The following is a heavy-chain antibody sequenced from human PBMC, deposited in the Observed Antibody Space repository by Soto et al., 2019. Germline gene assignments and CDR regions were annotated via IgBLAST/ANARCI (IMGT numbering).Heavy chain of an antibody. D-gene: IGHD3-3*01. V-gene: IGHV4-59*01. J-gene: IGHJ6*02. Sequence: KPSETLSLTCTVSGGSISSYYWSWIRQPPGKGLEWIGYIYYSGSTNYNPSLKSRVTISVDTSKNQFSLKLSSVTAADTAVYYCARSRFLEWLSESAYYGMDVWGQGTTVTV. CDR2: IYYSGST. CDR1: GGSISSYY. CDR3: ARSRFLEWLSESAYYGMDV.